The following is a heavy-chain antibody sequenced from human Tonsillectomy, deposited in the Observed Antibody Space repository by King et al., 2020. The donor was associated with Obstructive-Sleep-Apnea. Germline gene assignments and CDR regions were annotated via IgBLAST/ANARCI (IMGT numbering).Heavy chain of an antibody. CDR1: GGSISSYY. V-gene: IGHV4-59*01. D-gene: IGHD3-22*01. Sequence: QVQLQESGPGLVKPSETLSLTCTVSGGSISSYYWSWIRQPPGKGLEWIGYIYYSGSTNYNPSLESRVTISVDTSKNQFSLKLSSVTAADTAVYYCARGEAYYYDSSGYPYFDYWGQGTLVTVSS. CDR3: ARGEAYYYDSSGYPYFDY. CDR2: IYYSGST. J-gene: IGHJ4*02.